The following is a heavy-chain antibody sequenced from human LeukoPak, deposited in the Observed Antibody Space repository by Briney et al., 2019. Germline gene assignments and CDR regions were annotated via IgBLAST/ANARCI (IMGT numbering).Heavy chain of an antibody. D-gene: IGHD6-13*01. J-gene: IGHJ4*02. Sequence: ASVKVSCKASGGTFSSYAISWVRQAPGQGLEWMGGIIPIFGTANYAQKFQGRVTITADESTSTAYMELSSLRSEDTAVYYCASSYSSSWYFVSPYYFDYWGQGTLVTVSS. CDR2: IIPIFGTA. V-gene: IGHV1-69*01. CDR3: ASSYSSSWYFVSPYYFDY. CDR1: GGTFSSYA.